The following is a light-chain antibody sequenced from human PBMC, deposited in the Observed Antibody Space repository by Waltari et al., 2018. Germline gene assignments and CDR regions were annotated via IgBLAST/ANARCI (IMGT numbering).Light chain of an antibody. CDR2: EVN. CDR1: ASAVGGYTY. J-gene: IGLJ2*01. CDR3: SSYAGSKTI. Sequence: QSALTQPPSASGSPGQSVTISCTGTASAVGGYTYVSWYQHHPGKAPKLLIFEVNKRPSGVPDRFSGSRSGNTASLTVSGLQAKDEADYYCSSYAGSKTIFGGGTKLTVL. V-gene: IGLV2-8*01.